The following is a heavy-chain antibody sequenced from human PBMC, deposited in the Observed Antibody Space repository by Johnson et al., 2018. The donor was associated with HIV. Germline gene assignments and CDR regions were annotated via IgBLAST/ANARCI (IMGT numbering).Heavy chain of an antibody. Sequence: QLVESGGGLVPPGRSLRLSCAASGSTFDNFAMHWVRQAPGKGLERVSRISWDSGTIGYADSVKGRFTISRDNAKISLYLQMDSLRAEDTAVYYCAKDMSRVVTPWAVSFDIWGQVTMVTVSA. J-gene: IGHJ3*02. V-gene: IGHV3-9*01. D-gene: IGHD4-23*01. CDR3: AKDMSRVVTPWAVSFDI. CDR2: ISWDSGTI. CDR1: GSTFDNFA.